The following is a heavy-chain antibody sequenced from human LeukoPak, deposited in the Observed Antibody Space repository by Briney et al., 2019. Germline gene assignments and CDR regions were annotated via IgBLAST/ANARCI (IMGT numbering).Heavy chain of an antibody. Sequence: SETLSLTCTVSGGSISSGGYYWSWIRQHPGKGLEWIGYIYYSGSTYYNPSLKSRVTMSVDTSKNQFSLKLSSVTAADTAMYYCARERSIVGATIFDYWGQGTLVTVSS. V-gene: IGHV4-31*03. CDR3: ARERSIVGATIFDY. D-gene: IGHD1-26*01. CDR2: IYYSGST. J-gene: IGHJ4*02. CDR1: GGSISSGGYY.